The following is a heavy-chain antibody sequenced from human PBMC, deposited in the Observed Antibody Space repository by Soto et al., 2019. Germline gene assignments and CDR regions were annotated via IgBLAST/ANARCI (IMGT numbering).Heavy chain of an antibody. J-gene: IGHJ6*02. V-gene: IGHV3-23*01. CDR2: VSGTGGST. Sequence: LSCAASGFTFTNYAMKWVRQAPGKGLEWVSAVSGTGGSTYHADSVEGRFTISRDNSKNMLYLQMNSLRAEDTAVYYCAKGSRSTSWLVRDYYYGMDVWGQGTTVTVSS. D-gene: IGHD2-2*01. CDR3: AKGSRSTSWLVRDYYYGMDV. CDR1: GFTFTNYA.